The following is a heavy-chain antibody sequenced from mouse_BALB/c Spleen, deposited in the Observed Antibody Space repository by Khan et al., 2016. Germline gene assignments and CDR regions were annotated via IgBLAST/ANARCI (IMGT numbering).Heavy chain of an antibody. J-gene: IGHJ1*01. V-gene: IGHV5-9-4*01. D-gene: IGHD2-3*01. CDR1: GFTFSSYA. CDR2: ISSGGSYT. CDR3: ARDDGYFSQYFDV. Sequence: EVELVESGGGLVKPGGSLKLSCAASGFTFSSYAMSWVRQSPEKRLEWVAEISSGGSYTYYPDTVTGRFTIPRDNAKNTLYLEMSSLRSEDTAMYYCARDDGYFSQYFDVWGAGTTVTVSS.